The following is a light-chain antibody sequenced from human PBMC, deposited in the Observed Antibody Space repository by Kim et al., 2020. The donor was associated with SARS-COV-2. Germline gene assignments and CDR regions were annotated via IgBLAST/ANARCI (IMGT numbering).Light chain of an antibody. V-gene: IGLV1-36*01. J-gene: IGLJ1*01. CDR2: YDD. CDR3: AAWDDSLNGYV. CDR1: GSNIGNNA. Sequence: QRLTIAGSGSGSNIGNNAVNWYQQLPGKAPKLLIYYDDLLPSGVSDRFSGSKSGTSASLAISGLQSEDEADYYCAAWDDSLNGYVFGTGTKVTVL.